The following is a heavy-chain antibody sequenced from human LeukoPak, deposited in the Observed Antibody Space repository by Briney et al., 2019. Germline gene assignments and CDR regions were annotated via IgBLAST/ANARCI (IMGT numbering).Heavy chain of an antibody. V-gene: IGHV3-43*02. Sequence: GGSLRLSCAASGFTFDDYAIHWVRQAPGKGLEWVSLISGDGSGTIYADSVRGRFTISRDNSKNSLYLQMNSPRIEDTALYYCAKGWGSGWYYFDYWGQGTLVTVSS. J-gene: IGHJ4*02. CDR1: GFTFDDYA. CDR3: AKGWGSGWYYFDY. CDR2: ISGDGSGT. D-gene: IGHD6-19*01.